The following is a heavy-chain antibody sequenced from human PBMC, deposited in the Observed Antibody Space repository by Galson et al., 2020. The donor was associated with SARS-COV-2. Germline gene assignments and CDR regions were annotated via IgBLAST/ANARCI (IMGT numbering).Heavy chain of an antibody. CDR3: TRDSVWFGELLYYGMDV. J-gene: IGHJ6*02. D-gene: IGHD3-10*01. Sequence: GGSLRLSCTASGFTFGDYAMSWFRQAPGKGLEWVGFIRSKAYGGTTEYAASVKGRFTISRDDSKSIAYLQMNSLKTEDAAVYYCTRDSVWFGELLYYGMDVWGQGTTVTVSS. CDR1: GFTFGDYA. V-gene: IGHV3-49*03. CDR2: IRSKAYGGTT.